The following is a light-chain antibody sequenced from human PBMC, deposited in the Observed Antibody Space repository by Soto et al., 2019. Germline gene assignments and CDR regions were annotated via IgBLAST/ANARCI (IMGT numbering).Light chain of an antibody. J-gene: IGLJ1*01. CDR3: CSFARSSSFYV. CDR1: SSDVWSSNF. V-gene: IGLV2-23*01. CDR2: EGD. Sequence: QSVLTQPASVSGSPGQSITISCSGTSSDVWSSNFVSWYQQHPGKAPKLIIFEGDRRPSGVSGRFSGSKSGNTASLTISGLQAEDEADYYCCSFARSSSFYVFGTGTKVTVL.